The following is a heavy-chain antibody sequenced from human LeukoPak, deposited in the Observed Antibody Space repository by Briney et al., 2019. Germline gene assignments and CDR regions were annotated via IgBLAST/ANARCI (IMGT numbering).Heavy chain of an antibody. J-gene: IGHJ4*02. CDR2: ISYDGSNK. Sequence: GRSPRLSCAASGFTFSSYAMHWVRQAPGKGLEWVAVISYDGSNKYYADSVKGRFTISRDNSKNTLYLQMNSLRAEGTAVYYCARELPTDYYDSSGYSSDFDYWGQGTLVTVSS. V-gene: IGHV3-30-3*01. D-gene: IGHD3-22*01. CDR1: GFTFSSYA. CDR3: ARELPTDYYDSSGYSSDFDY.